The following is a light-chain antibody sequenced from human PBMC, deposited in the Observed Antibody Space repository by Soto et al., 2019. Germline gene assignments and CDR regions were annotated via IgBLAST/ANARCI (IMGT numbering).Light chain of an antibody. Sequence: EILLTQSPATLSLSPGERATLSCRASQSVSSYLAWYQQKPGQAPRLLIYDASNRATGIPARFSGSGSGTDFTLPISSLEPEDFAVYYWQQRSNCPLTFGGGTKVEIK. CDR1: QSVSSY. J-gene: IGKJ4*01. CDR2: DAS. CDR3: QQRSNCPLT. V-gene: IGKV3-11*01.